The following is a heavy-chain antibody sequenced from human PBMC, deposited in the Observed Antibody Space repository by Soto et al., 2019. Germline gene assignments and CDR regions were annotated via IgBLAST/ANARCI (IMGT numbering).Heavy chain of an antibody. CDR2: IKQDGSDL. J-gene: IGHJ4*02. Sequence: PGGSLRLCCAACGVTFRNYWMGWVRQAPGKGLEWVANIKQDGSDLYYVDSVKGRFTISRDNAKNSLYLQMNSLRGEDTALYYCARTTTFDYWGQETLVTVSS. CDR3: ARTTTFDY. CDR1: GVTFRNYW. D-gene: IGHD1-26*01. V-gene: IGHV3-7*01.